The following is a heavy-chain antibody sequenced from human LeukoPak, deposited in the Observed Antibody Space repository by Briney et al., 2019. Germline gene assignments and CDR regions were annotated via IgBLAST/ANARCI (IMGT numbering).Heavy chain of an antibody. CDR2: ISGSSSYI. CDR3: AKDISWSLADIRY. V-gene: IGHV3-21*04. Sequence: GGSLRLSCAASGFTFSSYSMNWVRQAPGKGLEWVSSISGSSSYIYYADSVKGRFTISRHNAKNSLYLQMNSLRAEDTALYYCAKDISWSLADIRYWGQGTLVTVSS. CDR1: GFTFSSYS. D-gene: IGHD2-15*01. J-gene: IGHJ4*02.